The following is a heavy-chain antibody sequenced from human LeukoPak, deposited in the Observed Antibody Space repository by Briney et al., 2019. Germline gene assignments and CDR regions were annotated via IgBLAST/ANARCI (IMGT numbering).Heavy chain of an antibody. CDR2: MNLNSGKT. J-gene: IGHJ6*02. CDR3: GRGYAKDV. V-gene: IGHV1-8*01. CDR1: GYTSTIFD. Sequence: GASVKVSCKASGYTSTIFDINWVRQATGQGLEWMGWMNLNSGKTGYVQEFQGRVTMTTNTSISTAYMELSSLRSEDTAVYYCGRGYAKDVWGQGTTVTVSS.